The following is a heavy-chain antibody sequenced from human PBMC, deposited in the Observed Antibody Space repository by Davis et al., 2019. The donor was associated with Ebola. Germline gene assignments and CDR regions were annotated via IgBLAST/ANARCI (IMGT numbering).Heavy chain of an antibody. J-gene: IGHJ4*02. CDR1: GGSISSSSYY. V-gene: IGHV4-39*01. Sequence: SETLSLTCTVSGGSISSSSYYWGWIRRPPGKGLEWIGSIYYSGSTYYNPSLKSRVTISVDTSKNQFSLKLSSVTAADTAVYYCASIAARPSDYWGQGTLVTVSS. CDR2: IYYSGST. CDR3: ASIAARPSDY. D-gene: IGHD6-6*01.